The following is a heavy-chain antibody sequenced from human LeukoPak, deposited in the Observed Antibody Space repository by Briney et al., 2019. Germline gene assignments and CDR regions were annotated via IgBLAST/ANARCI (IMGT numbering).Heavy chain of an antibody. D-gene: IGHD3-22*01. J-gene: IGHJ3*02. CDR2: INHSGST. V-gene: IGHV4-39*07. Sequence: RPSETLSLTCTVTGDSISSGGYYWSWIRQPPGKGLEWIGEINHSGSTNYNPSLKSRVTISVDTSKNQFSLKLSSVTAADTAVYYCARGPEQNYDIVVDAFDIWGQGTMVTVSS. CDR3: ARGPEQNYDIVVDAFDI. CDR1: GDSISSGGYY.